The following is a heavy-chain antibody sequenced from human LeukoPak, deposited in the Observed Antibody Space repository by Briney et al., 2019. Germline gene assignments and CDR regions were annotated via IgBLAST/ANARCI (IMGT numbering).Heavy chain of an antibody. Sequence: ASVKVSCKASGYTFTNYGINWVRQAPGQGLEWMGWISASNGNTNYAENLQGRVTMTTDTSTSTAYMELRSLRSDDTAVYYCARDMDSGPDFFDYWGLGTLVTVSP. V-gene: IGHV1-18*01. CDR2: ISASNGNT. J-gene: IGHJ4*02. CDR1: GYTFTNYG. D-gene: IGHD1-26*01. CDR3: ARDMDSGPDFFDY.